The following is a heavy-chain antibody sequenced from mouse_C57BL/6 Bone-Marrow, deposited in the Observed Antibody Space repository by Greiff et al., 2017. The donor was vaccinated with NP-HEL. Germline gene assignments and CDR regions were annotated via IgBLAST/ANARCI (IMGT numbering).Heavy chain of an antibody. V-gene: IGHV1-82*01. CDR1: GYAFSSSW. CDR3: ADLDSSGRGFAY. D-gene: IGHD3-2*02. Sequence: QVQLQQSGPELVKPGASVKISCKASGYAFSSSWMNWVKQRPGKGLEWIGRIYPGDGDTNYNGKFKGKATLTADKSSSTAYMQLSSLTSEDAAVYFCADLDSSGRGFAYWGQGTLVTVSA. J-gene: IGHJ3*01. CDR2: IYPGDGDT.